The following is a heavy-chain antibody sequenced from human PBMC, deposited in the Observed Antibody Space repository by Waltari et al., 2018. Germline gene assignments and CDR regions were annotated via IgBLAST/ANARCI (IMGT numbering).Heavy chain of an antibody. Sequence: QVQLVESGGGVVQPGRSLRLSCAASGFTFSSYGMHWVRQAPGKGLEWVAVIWYDGSNKYYADSVKGRFTISRDNSKNTLYLQMNSLRAEDTAVYYCAKAGGDDWYFDLWGRGTLVTVSS. V-gene: IGHV3-33*06. CDR2: IWYDGSNK. J-gene: IGHJ2*01. CDR1: GFTFSSYG. D-gene: IGHD2-21*01. CDR3: AKAGGDDWYFDL.